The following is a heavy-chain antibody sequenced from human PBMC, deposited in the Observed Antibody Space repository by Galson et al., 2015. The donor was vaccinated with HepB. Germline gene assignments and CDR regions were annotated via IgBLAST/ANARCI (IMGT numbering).Heavy chain of an antibody. CDR3: ARRGDIVVVPAATPTFYYYYYMDV. D-gene: IGHD2-2*01. Sequence: SLRLSCAASGFTFSSYSMNWVRQAPGKGLEWVSYISSSSSTIYYADSVKGRFTISRDNAKNSLYLQMNSLRAEDTAVYYCARRGDIVVVPAATPTFYYYYYMDVWGQGTMVTVSS. CDR2: ISSSSSTI. V-gene: IGHV3-48*01. CDR1: GFTFSSYS. J-gene: IGHJ6*03.